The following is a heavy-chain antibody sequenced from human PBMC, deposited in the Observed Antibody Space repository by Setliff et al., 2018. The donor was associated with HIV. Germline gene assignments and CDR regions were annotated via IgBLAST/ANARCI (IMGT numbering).Heavy chain of an antibody. V-gene: IGHV4-39*01. J-gene: IGHJ5*02. D-gene: IGHD3-22*01. CDR1: GASIDSGDHY. CDR3: ASRIYYYDSSRVLREEGFDP. Sequence: SETLSLTCTVSGASIDSGDHYWTWIRQPPGKGLEFIGSIHYNDGKTYYNAALRSRVTISADTSKNQFSLKLNSVTAADTAVYYCASRIYYYDSSRVLREEGFDPWGQGTLVTVSS. CDR2: IHYNDGKT.